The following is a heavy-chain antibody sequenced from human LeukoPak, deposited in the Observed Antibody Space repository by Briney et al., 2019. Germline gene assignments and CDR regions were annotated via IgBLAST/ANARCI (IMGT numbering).Heavy chain of an antibody. CDR2: ISSSGSSK. Sequence: PGGSPRLSCVASGFTFSNFEMTWVRQAPEKGLEWVSYISSSGSSKYYGDSVKGRFTISRDNAKNALYLQMNSLRAEDTAVYYCARDDADYFEYWGQGTLVTVSS. CDR1: GFTFSNFE. V-gene: IGHV3-48*03. CDR3: ARDDADYFEY. J-gene: IGHJ4*02.